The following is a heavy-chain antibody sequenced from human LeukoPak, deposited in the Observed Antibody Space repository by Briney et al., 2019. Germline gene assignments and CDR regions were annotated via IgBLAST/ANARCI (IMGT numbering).Heavy chain of an antibody. D-gene: IGHD5-12*01. Sequence: PSETLSLTCTVSGGSISSYYWSWIRQPPGKGLEWIGYIYYSGSTNYNPSLKSRVTISVDTSKNQFSLKLSSVTAADTAVYYCARVYSGYDLWPYYYYYYMDVWGKGTTVTVSS. CDR2: IYYSGST. CDR1: GGSISSYY. J-gene: IGHJ6*03. V-gene: IGHV4-59*01. CDR3: ARVYSGYDLWPYYYYYYMDV.